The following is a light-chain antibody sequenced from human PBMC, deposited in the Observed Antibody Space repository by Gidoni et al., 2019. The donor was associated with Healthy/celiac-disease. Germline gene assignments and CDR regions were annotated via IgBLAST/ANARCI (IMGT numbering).Light chain of an antibody. CDR3: MQALQTPLT. V-gene: IGKV2-28*01. J-gene: IGKJ4*01. CDR2: LGS. CDR1: QSLLHSNGYNY. Sequence: IVVTPSPLSLPVTPGEPASISCRSSQSLLHSNGYNYLDWYLQKPGQSPQLLIYLGSNRASGVPDRFSGSGSGTDFTLKISRVEAEDVGVYYCMQALQTPLTFGGXTKVEIK.